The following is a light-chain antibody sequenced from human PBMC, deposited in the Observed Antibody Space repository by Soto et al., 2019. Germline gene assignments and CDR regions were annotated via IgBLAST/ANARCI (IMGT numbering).Light chain of an antibody. CDR2: GAS. CDR3: QQYNGWPT. CDR1: QGISSW. J-gene: IGKJ1*01. V-gene: IGKV3-15*01. Sequence: MTQSPSSVSASVVDRVTITCRSSQGISSWLAWYQQKPGQPPSLLIYGASTRATGIPARFSGSGSGTEFTLTISSLMSDDFAVYYCQQYNGWPTFGQGTKVDIK.